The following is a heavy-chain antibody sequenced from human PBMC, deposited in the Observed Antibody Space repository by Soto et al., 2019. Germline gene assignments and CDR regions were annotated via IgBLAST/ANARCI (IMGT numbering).Heavy chain of an antibody. CDR2: IYYSGST. CDR1: GGSISSYY. Sequence: SEPLSLTCTVSGGSISSYYWSWIRQPPGKGLEWIGYIYYSGSTNYNPSLKSRVTISVDTSKNQFSLKLSSVTAADTAVYYCAKTRPEKTLRDSFDYGGQGTLVAGS. CDR3: AKTRPEKTLRDSFDY. D-gene: IGHD3-10*01. V-gene: IGHV4-59*08. J-gene: IGHJ4*02.